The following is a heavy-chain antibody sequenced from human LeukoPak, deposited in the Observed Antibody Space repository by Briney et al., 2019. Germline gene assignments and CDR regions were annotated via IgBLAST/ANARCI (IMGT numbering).Heavy chain of an antibody. J-gene: IGHJ5*02. V-gene: IGHV4-30-4*01. D-gene: IGHD3-10*01. CDR3: AREVLRGDELVGWFDP. CDR2: IYYSGTT. CDR1: GGSISTADYY. Sequence: PSQTLSLTCTVSGGSISTADYYWSWIRQPPGKGLEWIGYIYYSGTTYYNPSLESRVTISLDTSKNLFSLKLSSVTAADTAVYYCAREVLRGDELVGWFDPWGQGTLVTVSS.